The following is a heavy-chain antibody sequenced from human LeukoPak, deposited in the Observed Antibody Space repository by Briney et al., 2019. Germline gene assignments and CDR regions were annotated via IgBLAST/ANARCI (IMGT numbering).Heavy chain of an antibody. CDR3: ERDLDWLLCDY. J-gene: IGHJ4*02. Sequence: GGSLRLSCAASGFTFSAYWMHWVRQAPGKGLVWVSRVKYDGSTTTYADSVKGRFTISRDNAKNTLYLQMNSLRVEDRAVYYCERDLDWLLCDYWGQGTLVTVSS. D-gene: IGHD3-9*01. V-gene: IGHV3-74*01. CDR1: GFTFSAYW. CDR2: VKYDGSTT.